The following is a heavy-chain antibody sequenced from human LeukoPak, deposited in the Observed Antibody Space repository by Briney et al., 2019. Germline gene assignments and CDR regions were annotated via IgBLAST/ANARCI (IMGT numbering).Heavy chain of an antibody. CDR1: GYTFTSYG. V-gene: IGHV1-18*01. Sequence: ASVKVSCKASGYTFTSYGISWVRQATGQGLEWMGWISAYNGNTNYAQKLQGRVTMTRDTSTSTVYMELSSLRSEDTAVYYCARVCSGGSCYQGAFDIWGQGTMVTVSS. D-gene: IGHD2-15*01. J-gene: IGHJ3*02. CDR3: ARVCSGGSCYQGAFDI. CDR2: ISAYNGNT.